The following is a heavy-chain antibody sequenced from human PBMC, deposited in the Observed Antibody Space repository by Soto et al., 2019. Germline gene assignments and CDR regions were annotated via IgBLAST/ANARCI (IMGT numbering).Heavy chain of an antibody. CDR3: AKDSLDCSGGSCYPDAFDI. Sequence: GGSLRLSCAASGFTFSSYAMSWVRQAPGKGLEWVSAISGSGGSTYYADSVKGRFTISRDNSKNTLYLQMNSLRAEDTAVYYCAKDSLDCSGGSCYPDAFDIWGQGTMVTVSS. D-gene: IGHD2-15*01. CDR1: GFTFSSYA. V-gene: IGHV3-23*01. J-gene: IGHJ3*02. CDR2: ISGSGGST.